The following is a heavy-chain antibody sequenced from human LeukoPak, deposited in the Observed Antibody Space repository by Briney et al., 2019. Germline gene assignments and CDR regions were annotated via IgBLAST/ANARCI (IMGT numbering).Heavy chain of an antibody. J-gene: IGHJ4*02. V-gene: IGHV4-59*12. CDR2: IYHSGST. Sequence: SETLSLTCTVSGGSISSYYWSWIRQPPGKGLEWIGYIYHSGSTYYNPSLKSRVTISVDRSKNQFSLKLSSVTAADTAVYYCARGTYYDYVWGSLLDIWGQGTLVTVSS. CDR3: ARGTYYDYVWGSLLDI. D-gene: IGHD3-16*01. CDR1: GGSISSYY.